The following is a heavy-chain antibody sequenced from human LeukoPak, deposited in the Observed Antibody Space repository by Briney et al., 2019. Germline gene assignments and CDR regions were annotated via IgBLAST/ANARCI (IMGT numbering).Heavy chain of an antibody. CDR2: INTSGENT. J-gene: IGHJ4*02. CDR1: GFTFNNYA. V-gene: IGHV3-23*01. D-gene: IGHD3-16*01. Sequence: PGGSLRLSCVASGFTFNNYAMTWVRQAPGKGLEWVSGINTSGENTHYADSVRGRYTISRDNSKNTLFLQMNSLRVEDTALYYCAKGPATFESWGQGTLVTVSS. CDR3: AKGPATFES.